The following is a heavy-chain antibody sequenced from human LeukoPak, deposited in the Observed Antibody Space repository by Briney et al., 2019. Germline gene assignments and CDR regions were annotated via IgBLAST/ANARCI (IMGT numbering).Heavy chain of an antibody. CDR2: INPNSGGT. J-gene: IGHJ4*01. Sequence: GASVKVSCKASGYTFTGYYMHWVRQAPGQGLEWMGWINPNSGGTNYAQKFQGRVTMTRDTSTSTVYMELSSLRSEDTAVYYCVCGTVTNGYYFCYWGQGTLVTVSS. V-gene: IGHV1-2*02. D-gene: IGHD2-8*01. CDR3: VCGTVTNGYYFCY. CDR1: GYTFTGYY.